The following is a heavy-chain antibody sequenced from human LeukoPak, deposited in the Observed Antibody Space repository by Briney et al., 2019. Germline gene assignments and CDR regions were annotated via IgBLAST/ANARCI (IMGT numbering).Heavy chain of an antibody. CDR3: ARDLFPHITMVRGVIMEGQMGY. J-gene: IGHJ4*02. V-gene: IGHV1-8*01. D-gene: IGHD3-10*01. Sequence: ASVKVSCKASGYTFTSYTFTSYDINWVRQATGQGLEWMGWMNPKSGNTGYAQKFQGRVTMTRNTSITTAYMELSRLRSDDTAVYYCARDLFPHITMVRGVIMEGQMGYWGQGTLVTVSS. CDR2: MNPKSGNT. CDR1: GYTFTSYTFTSYD.